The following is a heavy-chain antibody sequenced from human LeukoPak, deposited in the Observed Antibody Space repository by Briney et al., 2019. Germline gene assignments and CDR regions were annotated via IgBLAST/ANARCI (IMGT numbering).Heavy chain of an antibody. D-gene: IGHD3-16*01. V-gene: IGHV4-59*08. Sequence: SETLSLTCTISGGSISSYYWSWIRQPPGKGLEWIGYIYYTGSTNHNPSLKSRVTISVDTSKNQFSLKLSSVTAADTAVYYCATTSRLGELACAFDIWGQGTMVTVSS. CDR3: ATTSRLGELACAFDI. J-gene: IGHJ3*02. CDR2: IYYTGST. CDR1: GGSISSYY.